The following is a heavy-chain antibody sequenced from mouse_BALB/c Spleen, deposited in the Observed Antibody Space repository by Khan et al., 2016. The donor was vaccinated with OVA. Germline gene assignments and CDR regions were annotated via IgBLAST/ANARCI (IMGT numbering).Heavy chain of an antibody. J-gene: IGHJ1*01. Sequence: EVQLQQSGPELVKPGASVKISCKTSGYTFPEYTMHWVKQSHGKSLEWIGRINPHNGGTSYNQQFKGKATLTVDPSSPTAYLELRSLTSEDSAVYYCARRDYYAYFWFFDVWGAGTTVTVSS. CDR3: ARRDYYAYFWFFDV. D-gene: IGHD1-2*01. CDR2: INPHNGGT. V-gene: IGHV1-22*01. CDR1: GYTFPEYT.